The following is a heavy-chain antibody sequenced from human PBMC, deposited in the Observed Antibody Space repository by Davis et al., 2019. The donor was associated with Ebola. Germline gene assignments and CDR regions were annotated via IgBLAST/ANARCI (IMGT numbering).Heavy chain of an antibody. Sequence: HSQTLSLTCVISGDSVSSGGWNWIRQSPSRGLEWLGRTYYNSKWYNEYAVSVKSRIIINPDTSKNQFSLQLNSVTPEDTAVYYCARGWLRSGFDYWGQGAPVTVSS. CDR3: ARGWLRSGFDY. CDR1: GDSVSSGG. J-gene: IGHJ4*02. D-gene: IGHD5-12*01. CDR2: TYYNSKWYN. V-gene: IGHV6-1*01.